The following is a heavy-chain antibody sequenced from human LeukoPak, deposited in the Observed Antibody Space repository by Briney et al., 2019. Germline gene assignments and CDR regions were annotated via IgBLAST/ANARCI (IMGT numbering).Heavy chain of an antibody. V-gene: IGHV3-15*01. CDR3: TTDYGSGSYRYLNY. CDR1: GFIFSNAW. CDR2: IKSKTDGGTT. J-gene: IGHJ4*02. Sequence: PGGPLRLSCAASGFIFSNAWMSGLRQTPEKGVEWVGRIKSKTDGGTTDYVAPVKGRFTISRDDSKHTLYLQMNSLKSEDTAVYYCTTDYGSGSYRYLNYWGQETLVTVSS. D-gene: IGHD3-10*01.